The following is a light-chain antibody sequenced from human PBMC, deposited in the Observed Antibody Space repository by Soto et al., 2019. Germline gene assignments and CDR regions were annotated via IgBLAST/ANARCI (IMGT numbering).Light chain of an antibody. Sequence: QSVLTQPPSVSGAPGQRVTISCTGSSSNIGAGYDVHWYQQLPGTAPKLLIYGNSNRPSGVPDRFSGTKSGTSASLAITGLQAEAEADCYCKSYDSSLSNGFGTGTELTGL. V-gene: IGLV1-40*01. CDR2: GNS. CDR1: SSNIGAGYD. J-gene: IGLJ1*01. CDR3: KSYDSSLSNG.